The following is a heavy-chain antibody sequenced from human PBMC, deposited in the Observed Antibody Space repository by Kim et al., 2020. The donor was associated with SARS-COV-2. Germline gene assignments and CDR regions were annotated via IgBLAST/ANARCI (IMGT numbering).Heavy chain of an antibody. CDR1: GFTVSNCG. D-gene: IGHD3-22*01. J-gene: IGHJ4*02. V-gene: IGHV3-30*18. CDR3: VKEASSGYYRTSDY. Sequence: GGSLRLSCAASGFTVSNCGMHWVRQAPGKGLEWVAVITHDGNNKHYVDSVKGRFTISRDISKNTLSLQMNSLRAEDTAVYYCVKEASSGYYRTSDYWGQGTLFTVSS. CDR2: ITHDGNNK.